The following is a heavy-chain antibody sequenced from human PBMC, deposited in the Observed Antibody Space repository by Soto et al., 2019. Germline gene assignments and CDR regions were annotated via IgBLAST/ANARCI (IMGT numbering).Heavy chain of an antibody. CDR3: AKEGGLSGSYYISSSYYFDY. D-gene: IGHD1-26*01. Sequence: PGGSLRLSCVASGFTFSSYGMHWVRQAPGKGLEWVAIISYDGSNTYYADYVKGRFTISRDNSKNTLYLQMNSLRAEDTSVYYCAKEGGLSGSYYISSSYYFDYWGQGTLVTVSS. J-gene: IGHJ4*02. CDR1: GFTFSSYG. CDR2: ISYDGSNT. V-gene: IGHV3-30*18.